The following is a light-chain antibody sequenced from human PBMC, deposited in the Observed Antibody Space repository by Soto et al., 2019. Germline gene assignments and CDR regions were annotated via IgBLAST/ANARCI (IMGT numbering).Light chain of an antibody. J-gene: IGKJ5*01. CDR1: QSVKSN. CDR2: GAS. CDR3: QQYNNWPPIT. Sequence: ETVMTQSPATLSVSPGERATLSCRASQSVKSNVAWYQQKPGQAPRLLIYGASTRASGVPARFSGSGSGTEFTLTMSSLQSDDFAVYHCQQYNNWPPITFGQGTRLETK. V-gene: IGKV3-15*01.